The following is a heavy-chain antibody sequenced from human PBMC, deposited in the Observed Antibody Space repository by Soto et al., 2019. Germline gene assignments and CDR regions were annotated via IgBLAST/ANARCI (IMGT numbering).Heavy chain of an antibody. CDR1: GYTFTHFY. V-gene: IGHV1-18*01. Sequence: ASVKVSCKASGYTFTHFYITWVRQAPGQGLEWMGAISPHNFNTNYAQKFRGRVTLTTEKSTNTAYMDLRSLTSDDTAVYYCARAERGYDILTGYYKAHHFDYWGQGVPVTVSS. CDR2: ISPHNFNT. J-gene: IGHJ4*02. CDR3: ARAERGYDILTGYYKAHHFDY. D-gene: IGHD3-9*01.